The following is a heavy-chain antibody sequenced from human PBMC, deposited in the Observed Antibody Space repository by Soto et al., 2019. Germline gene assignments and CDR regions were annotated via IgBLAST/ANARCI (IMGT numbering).Heavy chain of an antibody. V-gene: IGHV1-2*02. CDR2: INPNRGDT. CDR3: ARDWSRHYDSSCLMGFS. D-gene: IGHD3-22*01. Sequence: GAAVMCSFKASGYSFTGYFLDWLGQAPLHVLDCVVGINPNRGDTQYAQRFEGRVTMTREPSISTAYMEVSGLTSDDTAVYYCARDWSRHYDSSCLMGFSWGRGNTVNVSS. J-gene: IGHJ5*02. CDR1: GYSFTGYF.